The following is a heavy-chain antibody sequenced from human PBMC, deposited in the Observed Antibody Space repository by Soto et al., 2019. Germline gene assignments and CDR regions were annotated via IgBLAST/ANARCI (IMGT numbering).Heavy chain of an antibody. D-gene: IGHD3-3*01. CDR2: IYHTGTT. Sequence: TLSLTCAVPGDPITSFGYSWSWVRHPPGKALEWVGYIYHTGTTYYTAALKSRVTISLDRSKNQISLSLNSVTAADTAVYYCAATVFGEYSHYALDVWGQGTTVTVSS. CDR1: GDPITSFGYS. CDR3: AATVFGEYSHYALDV. J-gene: IGHJ6*02. V-gene: IGHV4-30-2*01.